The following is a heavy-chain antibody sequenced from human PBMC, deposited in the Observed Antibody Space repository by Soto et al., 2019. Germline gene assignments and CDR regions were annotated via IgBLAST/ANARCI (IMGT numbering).Heavy chain of an antibody. CDR2: INDRGSI. D-gene: IGHD3-9*01. Sequence: QVQLQQWGAGPLRPLETLSLTCGVSGGSFSGYYWAWIRQSPGKGLEWIGEINDRGSITYNPSLKSLVSISVDTSKQHYSLTLRSVTAADTAVYYCARESHDILTGPPWVWYFDLWGRGNLVTVSS. V-gene: IGHV4-34*01. CDR3: ARESHDILTGPPWVWYFDL. J-gene: IGHJ2*01. CDR1: GGSFSGYY.